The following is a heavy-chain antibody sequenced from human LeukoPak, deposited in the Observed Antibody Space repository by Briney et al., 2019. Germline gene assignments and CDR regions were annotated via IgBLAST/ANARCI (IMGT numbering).Heavy chain of an antibody. Sequence: GGSLRLSCAASGFTFSSYWMSWVRQAPGKGLEWVANIKQDGSEKYYVDSAKGRFTISRDNAKNSLYLQMNSLRAEDTAVYYCARDIGATAAWFGELLSYWGQGSLVTVSS. CDR3: ARDIGATAAWFGELLSY. V-gene: IGHV3-7*03. D-gene: IGHD3-10*01. CDR1: GFTFSSYW. J-gene: IGHJ4*02. CDR2: IKQDGSEK.